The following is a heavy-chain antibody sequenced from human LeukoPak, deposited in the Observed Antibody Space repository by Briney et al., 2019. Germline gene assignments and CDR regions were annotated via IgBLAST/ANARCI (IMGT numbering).Heavy chain of an antibody. D-gene: IGHD3-3*01. J-gene: IGHJ4*02. CDR1: GYSISSGYY. Sequence: SETLSLTCGVSGYSISSGYYWGWIRQPPGKGPEGIGSIHHRGTTYYNPSLKSRVTISVDTSKNQFSLKLSSVTAADTAVYYCARRGDDFWSGYHIDYWGQGTLVTVSS. V-gene: IGHV4-38-2*01. CDR2: IHHRGTT. CDR3: ARRGDDFWSGYHIDY.